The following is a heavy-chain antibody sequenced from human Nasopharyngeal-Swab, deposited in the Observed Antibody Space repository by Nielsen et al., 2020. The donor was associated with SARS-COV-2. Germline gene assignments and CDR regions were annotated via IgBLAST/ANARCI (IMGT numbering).Heavy chain of an antibody. CDR3: AKTLNSGYASSWYRYYYYGMDV. D-gene: IGHD6-13*01. V-gene: IGHV4-34*01. J-gene: IGHJ6*02. Sequence: AETLSLNCAVCGVSFSGYYWCWVRQPPGKGLEWIGEINHSGSTNYNPSLKSRVTISIDTSKNQFSLKLSSVTAADTAVYYCAKTLNSGYASSWYRYYYYGMDVWGQGTTVTV. CDR2: INHSGST. CDR1: GVSFSGYY.